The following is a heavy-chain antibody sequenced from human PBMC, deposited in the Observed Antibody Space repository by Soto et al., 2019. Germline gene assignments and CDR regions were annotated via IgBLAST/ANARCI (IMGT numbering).Heavy chain of an antibody. J-gene: IGHJ5*02. Sequence: ASVKVSCKASGYTFTNYGISWVRQAPGQGLEWMGWISAYNGNTNHAQKLQGRVTMTTDTSTSTAYMELRSLRSDETAVYYCARGVGSGSYYNQYNWFDPWGQGTLVTVSS. CDR1: GYTFTNYG. CDR3: ARGVGSGSYYNQYNWFDP. D-gene: IGHD3-10*01. CDR2: ISAYNGNT. V-gene: IGHV1-18*01.